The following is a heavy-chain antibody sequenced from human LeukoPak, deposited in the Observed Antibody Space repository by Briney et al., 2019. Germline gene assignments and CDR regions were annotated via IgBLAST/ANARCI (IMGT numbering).Heavy chain of an antibody. J-gene: IGHJ4*02. CDR2: ISGSGTII. Sequence: GGSLRLSCAATEFTFSDYYMSWIRQAPGKGLDWVSYISGSGTIISYADSVKGRFTISRDNAKNSLFLQMNSLRVEDTAVYYCAKVIAYSFYYDSSGLPDYWGQGTLVTVSS. V-gene: IGHV3-11*01. CDR3: AKVIAYSFYYDSSGLPDY. CDR1: EFTFSDYY. D-gene: IGHD3-22*01.